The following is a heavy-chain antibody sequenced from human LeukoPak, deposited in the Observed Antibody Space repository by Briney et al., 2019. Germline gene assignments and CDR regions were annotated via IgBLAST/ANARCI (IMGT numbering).Heavy chain of an antibody. CDR3: SRVGSSGWPNYFDS. J-gene: IGHJ4*02. V-gene: IGHV3-13*04. CDR1: GFTFSSYD. D-gene: IGHD6-19*01. Sequence: TGGSLRLSCAVSGFTFSSYDMHWVRQATGKGLEWVSVIGTSGDTYYAGSVKGRFTISRENAKNSLYLQMNSLTAGDTAVYFCSRVGSSGWPNYFDSWGQGTLVTVSS. CDR2: IGTSGDT.